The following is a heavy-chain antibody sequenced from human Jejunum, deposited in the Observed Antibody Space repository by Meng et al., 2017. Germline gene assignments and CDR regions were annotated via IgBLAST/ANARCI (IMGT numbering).Heavy chain of an antibody. CDR2: INEDETEK. V-gene: IGHV3-7*01. CDR1: GFTFNTYW. CDR3: ARLPGGWFRTDY. Sequence: GESLMTSCVASGFTFNTYWITWVRQAPGRGLEWVANINEDETEKNYVDSVKGRFTISRDNAKNSVYLQMNSLRAEDTAVYYCARLPGGWFRTDYWGQGTLVTVSS. D-gene: IGHD6-19*01. J-gene: IGHJ4*02.